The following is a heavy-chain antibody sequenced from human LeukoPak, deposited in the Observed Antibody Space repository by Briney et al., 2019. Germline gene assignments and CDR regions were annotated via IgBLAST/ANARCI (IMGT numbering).Heavy chain of an antibody. CDR2: IVVGSGNT. J-gene: IGHJ6*02. Sequence: SVKVSCKASGFTFTSSAMQWVRQARGQRLEWIGWIVVGSGNTNYAQKLQETVTITRDMSTSTAYMELSSLRSEDTAVYYCAADREDSYGSYYYYGMDVWGQGTTVTVSS. V-gene: IGHV1-58*02. CDR1: GFTFTSSA. D-gene: IGHD5-18*01. CDR3: AADREDSYGSYYYYGMDV.